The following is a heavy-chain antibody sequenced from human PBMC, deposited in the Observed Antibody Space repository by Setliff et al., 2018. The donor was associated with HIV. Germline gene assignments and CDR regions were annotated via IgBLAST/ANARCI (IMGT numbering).Heavy chain of an antibody. D-gene: IGHD2-21*02. CDR2: ISAYNGNT. CDR3: ARSVVVYGGDSVPFDI. CDR1: GYTSINYG. J-gene: IGHJ3*02. V-gene: IGHV1-18*01. Sequence: ASVKVSCKAFGYTSINYGISWVRQAPGQGLEWMGWISAYNGNTNYPQKLQDRVTMTTDTSTSTAYMELSNLKSEDTAMYYCARSVVVYGGDSVPFDIWGPGTLVTVSS.